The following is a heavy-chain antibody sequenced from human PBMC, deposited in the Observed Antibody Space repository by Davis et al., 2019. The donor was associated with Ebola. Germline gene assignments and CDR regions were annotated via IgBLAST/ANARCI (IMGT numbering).Heavy chain of an antibody. CDR2: ISGSSSTK. V-gene: IGHV3-48*02. CDR3: ASRHDY. Sequence: GESLKTFRAASGFPFSTYSMNWVRPAPGEGLEWVSYISGSSSTKYYANSVKGRFTIPRDNAKNSLYLQMNRLRDEDTAVYYFASRHDYWGQGTLVTVSS. CDR1: GFPFSTYS. J-gene: IGHJ4*02.